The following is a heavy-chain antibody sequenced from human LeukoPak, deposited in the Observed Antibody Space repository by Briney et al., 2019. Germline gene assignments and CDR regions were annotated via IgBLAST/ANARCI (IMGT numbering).Heavy chain of an antibody. V-gene: IGHV3-11*05. Sequence: PGGSLRLSCAASGFTFSDYYMSWIRQAPGRGLEWVSYISTSVTYTEYADSVKGRFTISRDNAKNSLYLQMSSLRAEDTAVYYCAREGRSGSYLGRFDPWGQGTLVTVSS. J-gene: IGHJ5*02. CDR1: GFTFSDYY. D-gene: IGHD1-26*01. CDR2: ISTSVTYT. CDR3: AREGRSGSYLGRFDP.